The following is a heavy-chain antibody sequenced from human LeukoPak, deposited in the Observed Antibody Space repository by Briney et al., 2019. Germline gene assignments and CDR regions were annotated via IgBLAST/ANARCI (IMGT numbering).Heavy chain of an antibody. CDR1: GFTFSSYA. Sequence: GGSLRLSCAASGFTFSSYAMSWVRQAPGKGLEWVSAISGSGGSTCYADSVKGRFTISRDNSKNTLYLQMNSLRAEDTAVYYCAKSTLPAAMPRWFDPWGQGTLVTVSS. J-gene: IGHJ5*02. V-gene: IGHV3-23*01. D-gene: IGHD2-2*01. CDR3: AKSTLPAAMPRWFDP. CDR2: ISGSGGST.